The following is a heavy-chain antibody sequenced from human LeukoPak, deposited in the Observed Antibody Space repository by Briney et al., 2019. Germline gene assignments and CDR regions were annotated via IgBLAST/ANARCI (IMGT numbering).Heavy chain of an antibody. CDR2: MYPGDSDT. V-gene: IGHV5-51*01. J-gene: IGHJ3*02. CDR3: ARRDGYNMGAFDI. D-gene: IGHD5-24*01. CDR1: GYSFSTYC. Sequence: PGESLKISCRGSGYSFSTYCVGWVRQMPGKGLEWMGIMYPGDSDTRYSPSFQGQFTISADKSISTAYLQWSSLKASDTAMYYCARRDGYNMGAFDIWGQGTMVTVSS.